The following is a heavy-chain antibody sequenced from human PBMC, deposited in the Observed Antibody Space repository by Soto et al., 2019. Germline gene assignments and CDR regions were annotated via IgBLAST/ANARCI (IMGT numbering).Heavy chain of an antibody. V-gene: IGHV4-59*08. D-gene: IGHD3-10*01. J-gene: IGHJ5*02. CDR2: IPYSGGT. CDR3: ARHRFGLDL. CDR1: GASLTSYY. Sequence: SETLSLTCTVSGASLTSYYWSWIRQPPGKGLEWIGYIPYSGGTHYNPSLNSRVTISVDTSRTPFSLNLTSVTAADTAVYYCARHRFGLDLWGQGTLVTVSS.